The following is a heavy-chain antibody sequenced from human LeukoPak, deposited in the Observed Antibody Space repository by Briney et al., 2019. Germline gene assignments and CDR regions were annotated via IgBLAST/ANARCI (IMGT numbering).Heavy chain of an antibody. CDR2: ISYDGSNK. CDR3: AKKDSGYL. D-gene: IGHD3-22*01. J-gene: IGHJ4*02. V-gene: IGHV3-30-3*02. CDR1: GYTFTSYY. Sequence: SCKASGYTFTSYYMHWVRQAPGKGLEWVAVISYDGSNKYYADSVKGRFTISRDNSKNTLHLQMNSLRAEDTAVYYCAKKDSGYLWGQGTLVTVSS.